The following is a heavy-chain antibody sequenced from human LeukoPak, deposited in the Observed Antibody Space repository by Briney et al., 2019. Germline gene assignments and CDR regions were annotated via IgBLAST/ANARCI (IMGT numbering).Heavy chain of an antibody. V-gene: IGHV3-30*02. CDR3: AKDAIAVAAYYYMDV. D-gene: IGHD6-19*01. J-gene: IGHJ6*03. CDR1: GFAFSSYG. Sequence: GGSLRLSCAASGFAFSSYGMHWFRQAPGKGLEWVAFIRYDGSNKYYADSVKGRFTISRDNSKNTLYLQMNSLRAEDTAVYYCAKDAIAVAAYYYMDVWGKGTTVTVSS. CDR2: IRYDGSNK.